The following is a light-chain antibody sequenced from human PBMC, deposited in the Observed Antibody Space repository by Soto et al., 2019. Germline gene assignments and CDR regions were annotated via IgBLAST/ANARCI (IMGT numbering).Light chain of an antibody. V-gene: IGLV1-40*01. CDR3: QSYDNGLGGRVV. Sequence: QSVLTQPPSVSGAPGQGVAISCTGTNSSIGAGYDVQWYQHLPGRAPRLLVHGNNNRPSGVPDRFSASKSGTSASLAITGLQTEDEADYYCQSYDNGLGGRVVFGGGTKVTVL. CDR1: NSSIGAGYD. J-gene: IGLJ2*01. CDR2: GNN.